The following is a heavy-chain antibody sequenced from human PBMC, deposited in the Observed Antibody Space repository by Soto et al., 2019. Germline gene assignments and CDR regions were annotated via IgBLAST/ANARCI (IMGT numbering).Heavy chain of an antibody. Sequence: EVQLLESGGGLVKPGGSLRPSFAAPGFTFSSYSLTWVRQAQGRGRGWFSGFRGSGDDGTTYYADSVKGRFTISRDNSKNMLFLQMNSLRAEDTAIYYCAKKVNSGSGSQYFDYWGQGTLVTVSS. V-gene: IGHV3-23*01. CDR1: GFTFSSYS. D-gene: IGHD3-10*01. CDR3: AKKVNSGSGSQYFDY. CDR2: FRGSGDDGTT. J-gene: IGHJ4*02.